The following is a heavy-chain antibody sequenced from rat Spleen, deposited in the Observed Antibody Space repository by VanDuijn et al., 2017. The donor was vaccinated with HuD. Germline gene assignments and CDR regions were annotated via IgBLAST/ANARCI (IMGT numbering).Heavy chain of an antibody. Sequence: EVQLVESGGGLXXPGXXLKISCXXXGFXXXKXXXAWXXXAPXXXLXXXASXXXSGGSTYYRDSVKGRFIVSRDNAKTTLYLQMDSLRSEDTATDYCARHSTPYNNYDFDYWGQGVMVTVSS. CDR2: XXXSGGST. CDR1: GFXXXKXX. V-gene: IGHV5-25*01. J-gene: IGHJ2*01. CDR3: ARHSTPYNNYDFDY. D-gene: IGHD1-10*01.